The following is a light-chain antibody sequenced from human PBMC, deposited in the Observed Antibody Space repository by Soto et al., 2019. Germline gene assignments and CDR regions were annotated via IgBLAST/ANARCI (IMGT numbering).Light chain of an antibody. Sequence: QLVLTQPRSVSGSPGQSVAISCTGTSSDVGGYTYVSWFQQHPGKAPKLMIYDVSKRPSGVPDRFSGSKSGNTASLTISGLQAEDEADYYCCSFAGSYTLYVFGTGTKVTVL. CDR1: SSDVGGYTY. CDR2: DVS. CDR3: CSFAGSYTLYV. V-gene: IGLV2-11*01. J-gene: IGLJ1*01.